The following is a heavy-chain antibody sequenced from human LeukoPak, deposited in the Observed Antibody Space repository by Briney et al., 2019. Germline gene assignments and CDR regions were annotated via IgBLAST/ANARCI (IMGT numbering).Heavy chain of an antibody. CDR2: ISAYNGNT. D-gene: IGHD2-15*01. CDR1: GYTFTSYG. Sequence: ASVKVSCKASGYTFTSYGISWVRQAPGQGLEWMGWISAYNGNTNHAQKLQGGVNMTTDTSTSTAYMELRSLRSDDTAVYYCARAYCSGGSCYLQRGLWRQGTLVSVSS. J-gene: IGHJ4*02. CDR3: ARAYCSGGSCYLQRGL. V-gene: IGHV1-18*01.